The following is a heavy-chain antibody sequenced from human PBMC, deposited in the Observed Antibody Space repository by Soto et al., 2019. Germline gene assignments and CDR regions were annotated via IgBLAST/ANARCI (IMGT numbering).Heavy chain of an antibody. V-gene: IGHV1-46*01. Sequence: ASVKVSCKASGYTFTSYYIHWVRQAPGQGLEWMGMINPSGGSTSYAQKFQGRVTMTRDTSTSTVYMELSSLRSEDTAVYYCARNDNSGLDYWGQGTLVTVSS. D-gene: IGHD3-22*01. J-gene: IGHJ4*02. CDR1: GYTFTSYY. CDR2: INPSGGST. CDR3: ARNDNSGLDY.